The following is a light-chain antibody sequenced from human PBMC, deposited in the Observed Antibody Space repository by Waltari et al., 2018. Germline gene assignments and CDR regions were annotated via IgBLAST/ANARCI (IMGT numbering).Light chain of an antibody. V-gene: IGKV3-15*01. CDR2: TAT. J-gene: IGKJ1*01. CDR1: QSVSSN. CDR3: QQYNDWPRT. Sequence: EVVMKQAPATLSVSPGERATLSCRASQSVSSNLAWYQQKPGQAPRRLIYTATTMATSVPARFSCSGSGTEFNLSISSMPSEDFAVYYCQQYNDWPRTFGQWTKVEIK.